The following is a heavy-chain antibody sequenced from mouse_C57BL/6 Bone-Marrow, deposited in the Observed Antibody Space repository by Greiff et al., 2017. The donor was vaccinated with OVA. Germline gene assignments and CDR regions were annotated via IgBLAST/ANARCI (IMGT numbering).Heavy chain of an antibody. CDR3: ARDGYSRCRYAMDY. V-gene: IGHV1-69*01. Sequence: QVQLQQPGAELVMPGASVKLSCKASGYTFTSYWMHWVKQRPGQGLEWIGEIDPSDSYTNYNQKFKGKSTLTVDKSSSTAYMQLSSLTSEDSAVYYCARDGYSRCRYAMDYWGQGTSVTVSS. CDR1: GYTFTSYW. J-gene: IGHJ4*01. CDR2: IDPSDSYT. D-gene: IGHD2-3*01.